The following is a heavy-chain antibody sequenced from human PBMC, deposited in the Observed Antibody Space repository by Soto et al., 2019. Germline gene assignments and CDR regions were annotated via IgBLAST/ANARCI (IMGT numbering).Heavy chain of an antibody. V-gene: IGHV1-46*01. CDR2: INPSGGST. CDR1: GYTFTSYY. J-gene: IGHJ6*02. CDR3: ARDPKFGEFDYYGMDV. Sequence: GASVKVSCKXSGYTFTSYYMHWVRQAPGQGLEWMGIINPSGGSTSYAQKFQGRVTMTRDTSTSTVYMELSSLRSEDTAVYYCARDPKFGEFDYYGMDVWGQGTTVTVSS. D-gene: IGHD3-10*01.